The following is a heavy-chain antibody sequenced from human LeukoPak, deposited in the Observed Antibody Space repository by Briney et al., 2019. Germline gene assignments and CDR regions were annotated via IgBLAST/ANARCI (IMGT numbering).Heavy chain of an antibody. CDR3: ARVDRFGDLNYFDY. V-gene: IGHV4-4*02. Sequence: SGTLSLTCAVSGGSISSSNWWSWVRPPPGKGLEWIGEIYHSGSTNYNPSPKRRVTISVDKSKNQFSLKLSSVTAADTAVYYCARVDRFGDLNYFDYWGQGTLVTVSS. CDR1: GGSISSSNW. D-gene: IGHD3-10*01. CDR2: IYHSGST. J-gene: IGHJ4*02.